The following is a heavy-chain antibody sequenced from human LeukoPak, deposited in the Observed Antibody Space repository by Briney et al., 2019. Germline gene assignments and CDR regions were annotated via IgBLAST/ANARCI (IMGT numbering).Heavy chain of an antibody. CDR3: ARDLHYDILTDYYMDV. V-gene: IGHV3-74*01. D-gene: IGHD3-9*01. J-gene: IGHJ6*03. CDR1: GFTSSSYW. CDR2: INSDGSST. Sequence: GGSLRLSCAASGFTSSSYWMHWVRQAPGKGLVWVSRINSDGSSTSYADSVKGRFTISRDNAKNTLYLQMNSLRAEDTAVYYCARDLHYDILTDYYMDVWGKGTTVTISS.